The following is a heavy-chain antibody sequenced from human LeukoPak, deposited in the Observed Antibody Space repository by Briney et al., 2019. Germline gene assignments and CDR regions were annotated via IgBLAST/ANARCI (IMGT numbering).Heavy chain of an antibody. D-gene: IGHD1-26*01. CDR1: GGSISTTDFD. Sequence: SETLSLTCAVSGGSISTTDFDWAWIRQPPGQGLEWIATISSSGKSYYNPYLMSRVTISVDTSKNQFSLDVTSVTAADTGLFYCARFKGGTGFDYWGRGVLVIVS. V-gene: IGHV4-39*01. CDR3: ARFKGGTGFDY. CDR2: ISSSGKS. J-gene: IGHJ4*02.